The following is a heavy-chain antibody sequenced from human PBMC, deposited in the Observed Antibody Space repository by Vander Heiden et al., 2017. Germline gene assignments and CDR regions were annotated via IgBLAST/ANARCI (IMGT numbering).Heavy chain of an antibody. D-gene: IGHD4-17*01. Sequence: EVQLLASGGDLVQPGGSLRLSCAASGFTFSSYAMSWVRQAPGKGLEWVSSIGGSGAFTYYADFVRGRITISRDNSKNTVYLQMNGLRAEDTAVYYCARDPSTVDYWGQGTLVTVSS. J-gene: IGHJ4*02. CDR2: IGGSGAFT. V-gene: IGHV3-23*01. CDR1: GFTFSSYA. CDR3: ARDPSTVDY.